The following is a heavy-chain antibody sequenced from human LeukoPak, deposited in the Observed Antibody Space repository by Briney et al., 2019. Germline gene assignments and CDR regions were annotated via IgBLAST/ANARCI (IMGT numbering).Heavy chain of an antibody. V-gene: IGHV3-13*01. D-gene: IGHD1-14*01. CDR3: ARGGSRATITWSIDL. Sequence: GSLRLSCAASGFTFSSHDMHWVRQVTGKGLEWVSAIGPAGETYYPTSVKGRFTVSRETAKNSLYLQINSLRAGDTAVYYCARGGSRATITWSIDLWGRGTLVTVSS. J-gene: IGHJ2*01. CDR1: GFTFSSHD. CDR2: IGPAGET.